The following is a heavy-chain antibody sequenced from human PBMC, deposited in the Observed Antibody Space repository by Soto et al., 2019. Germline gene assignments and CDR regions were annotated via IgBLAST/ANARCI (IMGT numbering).Heavy chain of an antibody. J-gene: IGHJ5*02. Sequence: QVQLVQSGAEVKKPGSSVKVSCKASGGTFSSYAISWVRQAPGQGLEWMGGIIPIFGTANYAQKFQGRVTITADETTSTAYLELGSLRSEDTAVYYCARGAAWQWLVSWFDPWGQGTLVTVSS. CDR3: ARGAAWQWLVSWFDP. D-gene: IGHD6-19*01. V-gene: IGHV1-69*12. CDR1: GGTFSSYA. CDR2: IIPIFGTA.